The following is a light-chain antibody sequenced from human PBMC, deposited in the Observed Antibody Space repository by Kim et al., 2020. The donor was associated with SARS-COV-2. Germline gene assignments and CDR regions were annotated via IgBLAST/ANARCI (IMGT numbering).Light chain of an antibody. CDR3: LQHNSYPLT. V-gene: IGKV1-17*03. J-gene: IGKJ4*01. Sequence: ASIGDRVTITCRASQDVSNYLDWFQQKPGKVPQRLIYGASSLQSGVPSRFSGRGSGTEFTLTISSLQPEDFATYYCLQHNSYPLTFGGGTKVDIK. CDR1: QDVSNY. CDR2: GAS.